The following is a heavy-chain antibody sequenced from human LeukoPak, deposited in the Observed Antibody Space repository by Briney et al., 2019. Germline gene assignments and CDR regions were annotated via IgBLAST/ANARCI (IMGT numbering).Heavy chain of an antibody. CDR2: LYLNGKT. V-gene: IGHV4-4*07. CDR1: GGSMSRYH. CDR3: VRDVSPLLGESNYFDP. J-gene: IGHJ5*02. Sequence: ASETLSLTCNVSGGSMSRYHWSWIRQPAGKGLEWIGRLYLNGKTNYNPSLNSRVTMSLDTSKNQFSLKLNSVTAADTAVYYCVRDVSPLLGESNYFDPWGQGTLVTVSS. D-gene: IGHD3-16*01.